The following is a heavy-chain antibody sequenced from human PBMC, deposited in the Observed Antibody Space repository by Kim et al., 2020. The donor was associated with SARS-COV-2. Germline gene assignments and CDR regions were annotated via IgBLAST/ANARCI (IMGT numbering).Heavy chain of an antibody. CDR3: ARGKISPLMVYVFDY. CDR2: ISNSGTYT. J-gene: IGHJ4*02. Sequence: GGSLRLSCAASGFKFSDYYINWIRQAPGKGLEWVSYISNSGTYTHYADSVKGRFTISRDNAKNSLYLQMNSLRAEDTAVYYCARGKISPLMVYVFDYWGQGTLVTVSS. CDR1: GFKFSDYY. D-gene: IGHD2-8*01. V-gene: IGHV3-11*03.